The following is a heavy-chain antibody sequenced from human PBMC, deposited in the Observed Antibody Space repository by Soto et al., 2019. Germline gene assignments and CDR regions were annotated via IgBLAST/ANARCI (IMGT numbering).Heavy chain of an antibody. J-gene: IGHJ4*02. D-gene: IGHD3-9*01. CDR2: FDPEDGET. V-gene: IGHV1-24*01. Sequence: ALVKVSFKVSGYTLTELSMHWLRQAPGKGLEWMGGFDPEDGETIYAQKFQGRVTMTEDTSTDTAYMELSSLRSEDTAVYYCATAAKSLVRYFDWYFDYWGQGTLVTVSS. CDR3: ATAAKSLVRYFDWYFDY. CDR1: GYTLTELS.